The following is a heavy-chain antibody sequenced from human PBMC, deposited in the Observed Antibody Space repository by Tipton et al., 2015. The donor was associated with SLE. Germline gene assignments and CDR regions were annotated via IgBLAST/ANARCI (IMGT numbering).Heavy chain of an antibody. CDR1: GGSISRSTYY. D-gene: IGHD6-13*01. V-gene: IGHV4-39*07. CDR3: ARRGRSAWYPGV. Sequence: TLSLTCTVSGGSISRSTYYWAWIRQPPGKRLEWLASVYYTGNTYYNPSLKSRVTISVDTSKNQFSLRLTSATAADTAVYYCARRGRSAWYPGVWGQGTLVTVSS. J-gene: IGHJ4*02. CDR2: VYYTGNT.